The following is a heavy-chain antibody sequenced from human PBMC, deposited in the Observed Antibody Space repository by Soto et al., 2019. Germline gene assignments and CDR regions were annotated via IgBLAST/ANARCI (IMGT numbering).Heavy chain of an antibody. CDR3: ASSQYGDYPFDY. D-gene: IGHD4-17*01. V-gene: IGHV1-18*01. J-gene: IGHJ4*02. CDR2: SSAYNGNT. CDR1: GYTFTSYG. Sequence: QVQLVQSGAEVKKPGASVKVSCKASGYTFTSYGISWVRQAAGQGLEWMGWSSAYNGNTSYAQKLQGRVTMTTDTSTSTAYMELRSLRSDDTDVYYCASSQYGDYPFDYWGQGTLVTVSS.